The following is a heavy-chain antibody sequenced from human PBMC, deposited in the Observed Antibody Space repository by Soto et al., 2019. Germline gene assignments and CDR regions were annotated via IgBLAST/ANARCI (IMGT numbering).Heavy chain of an antibody. V-gene: IGHV3-15*01. CDR2: IKSRSDGGTT. D-gene: IGHD4-17*01. J-gene: IGHJ6*02. Sequence: EVQLVESGGGLVKPGGSRTLSWAASGITFSKAWMNWVRQSPGKGLEWVGRIKSRSDGGTTAYAAPVKGRFSISRDDSKDTLWLQMNSLKTEDTAVYYCTTNFYSDHGMDVWGQGTTVTVSS. CDR1: GITFSKAW. CDR3: TTNFYSDHGMDV.